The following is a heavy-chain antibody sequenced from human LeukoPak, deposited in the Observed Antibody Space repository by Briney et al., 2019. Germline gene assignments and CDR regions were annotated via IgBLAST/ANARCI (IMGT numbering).Heavy chain of an antibody. CDR3: AKGLLLWFGESNLDIDY. D-gene: IGHD3-10*01. Sequence: GGSLRLSCAASGFTFSSYGMHWVRQAPGKGLEWVAVISYDGSNKYYADSVKGRFTTSRDNSKNTLYLQMNSLRAEDTAVYYCAKGLLLWFGESNLDIDYWGQGTLVTVSS. J-gene: IGHJ4*02. V-gene: IGHV3-30*18. CDR2: ISYDGSNK. CDR1: GFTFSSYG.